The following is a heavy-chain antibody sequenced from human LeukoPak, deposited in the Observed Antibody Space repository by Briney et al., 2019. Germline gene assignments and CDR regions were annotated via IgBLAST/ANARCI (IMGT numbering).Heavy chain of an antibody. CDR1: GYTFTSYG. V-gene: IGHV1-18*01. CDR2: ISAYNGNT. CDR3: ARDPSYSSGWHGPFDP. Sequence: ASVKVYCKASGYTFTSYGISWVRQAPGQGLEWMGWISAYNGNTNYAQKLQGRVTMTTDTSTSTAYMELRSLRSDDTAVYYCARDPSYSSGWHGPFDPWGQGTLVTVSS. D-gene: IGHD6-19*01. J-gene: IGHJ5*02.